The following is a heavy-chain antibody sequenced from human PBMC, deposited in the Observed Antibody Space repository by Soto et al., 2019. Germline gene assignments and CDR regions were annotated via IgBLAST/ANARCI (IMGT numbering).Heavy chain of an antibody. D-gene: IGHD6-13*01. CDR3: ATAAGNYYYGMDV. Sequence: EVQLLESGGGLVQPGGSLRLSCAASGFTFSSYAMNWVRQAPGKGLEWVSYISSSGSTIYYADSVKGRFTISRDNAKNSLYLQMNSLRAEDTAVYYCATAAGNYYYGMDVWGQGTTVTVSS. CDR2: ISSSGSTI. CDR1: GFTFSSYA. J-gene: IGHJ6*02. V-gene: IGHV3-48*03.